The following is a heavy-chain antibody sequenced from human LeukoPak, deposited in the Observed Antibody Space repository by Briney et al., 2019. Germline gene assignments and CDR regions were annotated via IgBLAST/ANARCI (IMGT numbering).Heavy chain of an antibody. D-gene: IGHD6-13*01. CDR2: IRYDGSNK. CDR1: GFTFSSYG. Sequence: GGSLRLSCAASGFTFSSYGMHWVRQAPGKGLEWVAFIRYDGSNKYYADSVKGRFTISRDNSKNTLYLQMNSLRAEDTAVYYCAKDPTPGYSCSWYCRDWGQGTLVTVSS. V-gene: IGHV3-30*02. CDR3: AKDPTPGYSCSWYCRD. J-gene: IGHJ4*02.